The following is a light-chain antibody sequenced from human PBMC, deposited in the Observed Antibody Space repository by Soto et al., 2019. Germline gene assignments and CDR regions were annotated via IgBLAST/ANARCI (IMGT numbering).Light chain of an antibody. CDR1: SSNIGSNY. J-gene: IGLJ2*01. CDR3: AAWDDSLSGRVV. V-gene: IGLV1-47*01. CDR2: RNN. Sequence: QLVLTQPPSASGTPGQRVTISCSGSSSNIGSNYVYWYQQLPGTAPKLLIYRNNQRPSRVPDRFSGSKSGTSASLAISGLRSEDEADYYCAAWDDSLSGRVVFGGGTKLTVL.